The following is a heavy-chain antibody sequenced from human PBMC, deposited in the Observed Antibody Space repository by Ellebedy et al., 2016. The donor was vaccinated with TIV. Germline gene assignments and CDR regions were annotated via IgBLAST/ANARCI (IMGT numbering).Heavy chain of an antibody. Sequence: SETLSLTCTVSGGSIRSYYWSWIRQPPGKGLEWIGYIYYSGSTNYNPSLKSRVTISVDTSKNQFSLKLSPVPAADTAVYYCARAGIAAAGTIWFDPWGQGTLVTVSS. D-gene: IGHD6-13*01. CDR1: GGSIRSYY. CDR3: ARAGIAAAGTIWFDP. J-gene: IGHJ5*02. CDR2: IYYSGST. V-gene: IGHV4-59*01.